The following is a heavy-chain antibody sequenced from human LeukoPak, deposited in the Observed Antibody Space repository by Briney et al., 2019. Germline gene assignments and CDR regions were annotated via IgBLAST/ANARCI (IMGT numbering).Heavy chain of an antibody. CDR2: IKQDGSEK. CDR3: AGDSQTGESDY. D-gene: IGHD3-10*01. J-gene: IGHJ4*02. Sequence: GGSLRLSCAASGFTFSSYWMTWVRQAPGKGLEWVANIKQDGSEKYYVDSVKGRFAISRDNAKNSLYLQMNSLRAEDTAVYYCAGDSQTGESDYWGQGTLVTASS. CDR1: GFTFSSYW. V-gene: IGHV3-7*01.